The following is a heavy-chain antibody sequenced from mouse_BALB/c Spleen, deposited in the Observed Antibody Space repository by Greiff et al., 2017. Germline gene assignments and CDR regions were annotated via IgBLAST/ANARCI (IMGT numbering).Heavy chain of an antibody. CDR3: ARRGAYGPWFAY. CDR1: GDSITSGY. Sequence: EVQLQQSGPSLVKPSQTLSLTCSVTGDSITSGYWNWIRKFPGNKLEYMGYISYSGSTYYNPSLKSRISITRDTSKNQYYLQLNSVTTEDTATYYCARRGAYGPWFAYWGQGTLVTVSA. J-gene: IGHJ3*01. D-gene: IGHD1-2*01. V-gene: IGHV3-8*02. CDR2: ISYSGST.